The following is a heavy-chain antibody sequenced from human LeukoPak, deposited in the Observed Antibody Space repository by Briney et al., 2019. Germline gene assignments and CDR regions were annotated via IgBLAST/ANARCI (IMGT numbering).Heavy chain of an antibody. V-gene: IGHV3-74*01. D-gene: IGHD3-3*01. Sequence: GGSLRLSCAASGFTFSSYWMHWVRQAPGKGLVWVSRINTDGSSTSYADSVKGRFTISRDNAKNTLYLQMNSLRAEDTAVYYCARVPLYYDFWSGYSDWYFDLWGRGTLVTVSS. CDR3: ARVPLYYDFWSGYSDWYFDL. CDR1: GFTFSSYW. CDR2: INTDGSST. J-gene: IGHJ2*01.